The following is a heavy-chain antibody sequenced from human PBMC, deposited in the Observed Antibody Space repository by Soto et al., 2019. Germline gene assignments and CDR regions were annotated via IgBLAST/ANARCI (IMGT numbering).Heavy chain of an antibody. CDR3: ARDPPRMEQWLTYYYYGMDV. CDR2: IIPIFGTA. V-gene: IGHV1-69*05. CDR1: GGTFSSYA. J-gene: IGHJ6*02. Sequence: SVKVSCKASGGTFSSYAISWVRQAPGQGLEWMGGIIPIFGTANYAQKFQGRVTITTDTSTSTAYMELRSLRSDDTAVYYCARDPPRMEQWLTYYYYGMDVWGQGTTVTVSS. D-gene: IGHD6-19*01.